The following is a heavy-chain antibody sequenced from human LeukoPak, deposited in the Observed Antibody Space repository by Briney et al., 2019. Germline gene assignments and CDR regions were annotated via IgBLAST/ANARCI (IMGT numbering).Heavy chain of an antibody. Sequence: GGSLRLSCAASGFTVSSNYMSWVRQAPGKGLEWVSVIYSGGSTYYADSVKGRFTISRDNSKNTLYLQMNSLRAEDTAVYYCAREYPIFGVAQDAFDIWGQGTMVTVSS. CDR1: GFTVSSNY. V-gene: IGHV3-53*01. CDR2: IYSGGST. J-gene: IGHJ3*02. CDR3: AREYPIFGVAQDAFDI. D-gene: IGHD3-3*01.